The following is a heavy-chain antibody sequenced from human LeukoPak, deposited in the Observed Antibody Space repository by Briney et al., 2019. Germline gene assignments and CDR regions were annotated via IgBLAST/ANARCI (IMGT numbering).Heavy chain of an antibody. J-gene: IGHJ4*02. CDR3: ASFDIESSSSWSDFDY. V-gene: IGHV3-21*01. D-gene: IGHD6-13*01. CDR1: GFTFSSYS. CDR2: ISSSSSYI. Sequence: GGSLRLSCAASGFTFSSYSMNWVRQAPGKGLEWVSSISSSSSYIYYADSVKGRFTISRDNAKNSLYLQMNSLRAEDTAVYYCASFDIESSSSWSDFDYWGQGTLVTVSS.